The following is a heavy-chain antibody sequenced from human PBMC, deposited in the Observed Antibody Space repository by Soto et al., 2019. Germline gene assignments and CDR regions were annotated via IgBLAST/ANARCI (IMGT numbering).Heavy chain of an antibody. D-gene: IGHD3-22*01. V-gene: IGHV3-15*01. CDR3: TTDGVADPGYSYDSSGYQERYSQH. CDR2: IKSKTDGGTT. CDR1: GFTFSNAW. J-gene: IGHJ1*01. Sequence: PGGSLRLSCAASGFTFSNAWMSWVRQAPGKGLEWVGRIKSKTDGGTTDYAAPVKGRFTISRDDSKNTLYLQMNSLKTEDTAVYYCTTDGVADPGYSYDSSGYQERYSQHWGQGPRVTV.